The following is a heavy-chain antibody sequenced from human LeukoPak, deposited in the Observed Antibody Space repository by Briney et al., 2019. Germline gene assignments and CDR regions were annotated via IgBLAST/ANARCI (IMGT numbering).Heavy chain of an antibody. CDR3: ARHGGVGTAMARDYYYYGMDV. Sequence: SETLSLTCTVSGGSISSYYWSWIRQPAGKGLEWIGRIYTSGSTNYNPSLKSRVTISVDTSKNQFSLKLSSVTAADTAVYYCARHGGVGTAMARDYYYYGMDVWGQGTTVTVSS. CDR1: GGSISSYY. V-gene: IGHV4-4*07. J-gene: IGHJ6*02. D-gene: IGHD5-18*01. CDR2: IYTSGST.